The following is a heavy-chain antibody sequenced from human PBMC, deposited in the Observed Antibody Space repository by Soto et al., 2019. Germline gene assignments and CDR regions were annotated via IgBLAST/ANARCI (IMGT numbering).Heavy chain of an antibody. D-gene: IGHD4-17*01. Sequence: GGSLRLSCAASGLTFSDRYMDWVRQAPGKGLEWVGCIRKKTNSYTTEYAASVKGRFIISRDDSTNSLYLQMSSLKTEDTAVYYCTTVTTVDYYFDYWGQGTLVTVS. CDR3: TTVTTVDYYFDY. CDR2: IRKKTNSYTT. CDR1: GLTFSDRY. V-gene: IGHV3-72*01. J-gene: IGHJ4*02.